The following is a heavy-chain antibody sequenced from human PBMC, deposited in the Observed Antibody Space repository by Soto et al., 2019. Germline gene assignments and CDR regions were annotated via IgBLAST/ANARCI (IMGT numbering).Heavy chain of an antibody. CDR3: AREANGMDV. V-gene: IGHV1-18*01. CDR1: GYTFIRYG. CDR2: INTHSGNT. J-gene: IGHJ6*02. Sequence: ASVKVSCKASGYTFIRYGICWVRQAPGQGLEWMGIINTHSGNTCYAQKFQGRVTMTRDTSTSTVYMELSSLRSEDTAVYYCAREANGMDVWGQGTTVTVSS.